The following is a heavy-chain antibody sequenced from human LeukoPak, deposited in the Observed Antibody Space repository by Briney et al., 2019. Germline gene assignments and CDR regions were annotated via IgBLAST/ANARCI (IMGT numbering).Heavy chain of an antibody. J-gene: IGHJ6*03. CDR2: IYYSGST. Sequence: SETLSLTCAVYGGSFSGYYWSWIRQPPGKGLEWIGYIYYSGSTTYNPSLKSRVTISVDTSKNQFSLKLGSVTAADTAVYYCARSVEGYCRGGSCYYYSYYMDVWGKGTTVTVSS. CDR3: ARSVEGYCRGGSCYYYSYYMDV. V-gene: IGHV4-59*01. CDR1: GGSFSGYY. D-gene: IGHD2-15*01.